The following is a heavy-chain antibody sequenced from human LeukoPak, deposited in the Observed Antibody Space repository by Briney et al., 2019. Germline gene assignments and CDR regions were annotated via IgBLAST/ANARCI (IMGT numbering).Heavy chain of an antibody. CDR1: GYTFTSYY. J-gene: IGHJ4*02. V-gene: IGHV1-46*01. CDR3: ATGADNYGDYDGYYFDY. Sequence: ASVKVSCKASGYTFTSYYMHWVRQAPGQGLEWMGIINPSGGSTSYAQKFQGRVTITADTSTDTAYMELSSLRSEDTAVYYCATGADNYGDYDGYYFDYWGQGTLVTVSS. CDR2: INPSGGST. D-gene: IGHD4-17*01.